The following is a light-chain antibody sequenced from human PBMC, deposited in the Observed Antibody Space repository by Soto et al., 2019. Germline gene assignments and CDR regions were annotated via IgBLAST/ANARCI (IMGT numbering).Light chain of an antibody. CDR3: QQSYSTLT. V-gene: IGKV1-39*01. J-gene: IGKJ4*01. Sequence: DIQLTQSPSFLSASVGDRVTITCRASQSISSYLNWYQQKPGKAPKLLIYAESSLQSGVPSRFSGSGSGTDFTLTISSLQPEDFATYYCQQSYSTLTFGGGTKVDIK. CDR1: QSISSY. CDR2: AES.